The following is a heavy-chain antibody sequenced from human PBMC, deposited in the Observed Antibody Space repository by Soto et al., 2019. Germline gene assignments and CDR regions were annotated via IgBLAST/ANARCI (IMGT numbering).Heavy chain of an antibody. J-gene: IGHJ3*02. CDR3: ARHYDILTAYSI. D-gene: IGHD3-9*01. CDR1: GGTFSSYT. CDR2: IIPMFGIV. Sequence: QVRLVQSGAEVKKPGSSVKVSCKASGGTFSSYTFTWVRQAPGQGLEWMGGIIPMFGIVNYAQKFQGRVTITADESTSIAYMALTSLSSEDTAIYYCARHYDILTAYSIRGQGTMVTVSS. V-gene: IGHV1-69*01.